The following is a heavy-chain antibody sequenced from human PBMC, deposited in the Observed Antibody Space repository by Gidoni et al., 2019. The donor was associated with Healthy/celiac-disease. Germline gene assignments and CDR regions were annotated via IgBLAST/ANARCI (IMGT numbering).Heavy chain of an antibody. CDR1: GATFSSYA. CDR3: ARDRADYYDSSGYSNWFDP. Sequence: QVQLVQSGAEVKKPGSSVKVSCKASGATFSSYAISWVRQAPGQGLEWMGGIIPIFGTANYAQKFQGRVTITADESTSTAYMELSSLRSEDTAVYYCARDRADYYDSSGYSNWFDPWGQGTLVTVSS. D-gene: IGHD3-22*01. CDR2: IIPIFGTA. J-gene: IGHJ5*02. V-gene: IGHV1-69*01.